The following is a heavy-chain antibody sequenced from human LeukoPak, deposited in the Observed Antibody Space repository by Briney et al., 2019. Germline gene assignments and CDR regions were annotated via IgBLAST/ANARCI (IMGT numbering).Heavy chain of an antibody. CDR2: IYHSGST. V-gene: IGHV4-30-2*01. J-gene: IGHJ4*02. D-gene: IGHD3-9*01. CDR3: ARCYYDILTGDSYYFDY. Sequence: SETLSLTCAVSGGSISSGGYSWSWIRQPPGKGLEWIGYIYHSGSTCYNPSLKSRVTISVDRSKNQFSLKLSSVTAADTAVYYCARCYYDILTGDSYYFDYWGQGTLVTVSS. CDR1: GGSISSGGYS.